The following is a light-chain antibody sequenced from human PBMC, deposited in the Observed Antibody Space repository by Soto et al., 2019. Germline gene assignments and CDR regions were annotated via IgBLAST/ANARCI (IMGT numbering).Light chain of an antibody. Sequence: QYVRTQPPSASGTPGQRVNISCSGSSSNIGSNYVYWYQQLPGTAPKLLNYRNNQRPSGVPDRFSGSKSGTSVSLAISGLQSEADGDYYCAAWDDSLSGVVFGGGTKVTVL. CDR1: SSNIGSNY. CDR2: RNN. V-gene: IGLV1-47*01. J-gene: IGLJ2*01. CDR3: AAWDDSLSGVV.